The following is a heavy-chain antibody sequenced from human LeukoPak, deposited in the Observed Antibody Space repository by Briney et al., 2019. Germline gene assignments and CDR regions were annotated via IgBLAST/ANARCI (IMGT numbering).Heavy chain of an antibody. Sequence: SETLSLTCTVSGGSIGSSSSSYSWGWIRQPPGKGLEWIGTIYYTGDTWYNPALKSRVTISVDTSKNQFSLKLSSVTAADTAVYYCARIFDALDYGDYWGQGTLVTVPS. CDR3: ARIFDALDYGDY. V-gene: IGHV4-39*07. D-gene: IGHD2-15*01. CDR1: GGSIGSSSSSYS. J-gene: IGHJ4*02. CDR2: IYYTGDT.